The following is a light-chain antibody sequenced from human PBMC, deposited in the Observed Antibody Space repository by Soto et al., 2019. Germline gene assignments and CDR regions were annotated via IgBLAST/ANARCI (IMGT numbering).Light chain of an antibody. CDR3: QKYNSAPLT. V-gene: IGKV3-11*01. CDR1: QSVSSY. Sequence: EIVLTQSPATLSVSPGERATLSCKASQSVSSYLAWYQQRPGQAPRLIMYDTSSRPPGIPDRFSGSGSGTDFTLTISSLQPEDVAAYYCQKYNSAPLTFGGGTKVDIK. J-gene: IGKJ4*01. CDR2: DTS.